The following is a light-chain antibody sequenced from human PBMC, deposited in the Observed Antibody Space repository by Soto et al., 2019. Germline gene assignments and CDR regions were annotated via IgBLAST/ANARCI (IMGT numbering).Light chain of an antibody. CDR3: QQYSCSTT. CDR1: RSISPW. Sequence: DIQMTQSPSTLSASVGDRVTIACRASRSISPWLAWYQQKPGKPPKLLIYGASSLAAGVPSRFSGSGSGTDFTLTISSLQPDDFASYYCQQYSCSTTFGQGTKVEIK. J-gene: IGKJ1*01. V-gene: IGKV1-5*01. CDR2: GAS.